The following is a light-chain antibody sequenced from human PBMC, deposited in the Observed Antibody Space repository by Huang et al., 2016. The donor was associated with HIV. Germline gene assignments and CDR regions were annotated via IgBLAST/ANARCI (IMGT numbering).Light chain of an antibody. CDR2: DAS. Sequence: EIVLTKSPATLSLSPGQRVTLSCRASQSVSDFLAWYQQKPGQAPRLLIYDASKRATGSPARFSGRGAGTDFTLTISSLEPEDFAVYYCQQRSKWPLTFGGGTKVEIK. CDR1: QSVSDF. J-gene: IGKJ4*01. CDR3: QQRSKWPLT. V-gene: IGKV3-11*01.